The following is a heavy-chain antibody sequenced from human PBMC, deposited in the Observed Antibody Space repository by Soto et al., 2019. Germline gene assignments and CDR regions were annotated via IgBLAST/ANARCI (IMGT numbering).Heavy chain of an antibody. J-gene: IGHJ5*02. D-gene: IGHD2-21*01. CDR1: GGSIVSGGYS. Sequence: QLQRQESGSGLVKPSQTLSLTCAVSGGSIVSGGYSWNWIRQPPGKGLEWIGYIYHTGAAHYNASLEGRVSLSVDMSKNQFSLQMTSVTAADTVVYYCVRASYILPFDPWGQGIFVTVSS. CDR2: IYHTGAA. V-gene: IGHV4-30-2*01. CDR3: VRASYILPFDP.